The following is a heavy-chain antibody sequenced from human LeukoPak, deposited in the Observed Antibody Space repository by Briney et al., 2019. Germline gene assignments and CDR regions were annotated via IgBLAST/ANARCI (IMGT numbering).Heavy chain of an antibody. Sequence: GGSLRLSCAASGFTFSSYSMNWVRQAPGKGLEWVSAISGSGGSTYYADSVKGRFTISRDNSKNTLYLQMNSLRAEDTAVYYCAKEGIPMVSGGQDYWGQGTLVTVSS. CDR1: GFTFSSYS. CDR2: ISGSGGST. V-gene: IGHV3-23*01. D-gene: IGHD5-18*01. CDR3: AKEGIPMVSGGQDY. J-gene: IGHJ4*02.